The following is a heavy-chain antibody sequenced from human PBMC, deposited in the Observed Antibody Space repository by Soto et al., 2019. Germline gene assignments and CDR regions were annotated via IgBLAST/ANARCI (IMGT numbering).Heavy chain of an antibody. J-gene: IGHJ5*02. CDR1: GFDFNTYG. V-gene: IGHV3-30*18. CDR2: ISFDGGNQ. D-gene: IGHD6-13*01. Sequence: QVQLVQSGGGVVQPGRSLRLSCAASGFDFNTYGLHWVRQAPGKGLEWGAGISFDGGNQYYADSVKGRFTISRDKSNNTLYLQMNSLGAEDTATYYCAKDSSVTAAGSGGWFDPWGQGTLVIVSS. CDR3: AKDSSVTAAGSGGWFDP.